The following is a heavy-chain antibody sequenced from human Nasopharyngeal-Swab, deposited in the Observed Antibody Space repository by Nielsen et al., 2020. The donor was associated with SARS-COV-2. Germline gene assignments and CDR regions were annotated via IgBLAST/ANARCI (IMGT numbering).Heavy chain of an antibody. V-gene: IGHV3-49*03. CDR1: GFTFGDFA. CDR2: IRRKGYGGTT. Sequence: GESLKISCTASGFTFGDFAISWFRQAPGKGLEWVGLIRRKGYGGTTEYAASVKGRFTISRDDSKSIAYLQMSSLKTEDTAVYYCAKDLRGPYFFWGQGTLVTVSS. D-gene: IGHD2/OR15-2a*01. J-gene: IGHJ4*02. CDR3: AKDLRGPYFF.